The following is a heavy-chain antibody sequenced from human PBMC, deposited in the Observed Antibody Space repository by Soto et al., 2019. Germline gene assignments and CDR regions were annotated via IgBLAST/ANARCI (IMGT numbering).Heavy chain of an antibody. CDR3: ARGRPSPLLDFDL. V-gene: IGHV3-13*01. Sequence: GGSLRLSCAASGFTFSSYDMHWVRQATGKGLEWVSAIGTAGDTYYPGSVKGRFNISKEHANNYLYLQMKSLRAGDTAVNFWARGRPSPLLDFDLWGRGTLVTVSS. J-gene: IGHJ2*01. CDR2: IGTAGDT. CDR1: GFTFSSYD.